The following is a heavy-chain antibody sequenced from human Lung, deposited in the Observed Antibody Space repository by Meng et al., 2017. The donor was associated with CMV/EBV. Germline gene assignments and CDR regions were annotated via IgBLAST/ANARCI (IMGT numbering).Heavy chain of an antibody. CDR3: ARGRGAIGH. CDR2: IKSKSYGGAT. J-gene: IGHJ4*02. Sequence: SCTVSGFTFGDYPMSWFRQTPGKGLEWVGFIKSKSYGGATEYAASVSGRFTIRRDDSKSIAYLEMNSLKTEDTAVYFCARGRGAIGHWGQGTLVTVSS. CDR1: GFTFGDYP. V-gene: IGHV3-49*03. D-gene: IGHD3-10*01.